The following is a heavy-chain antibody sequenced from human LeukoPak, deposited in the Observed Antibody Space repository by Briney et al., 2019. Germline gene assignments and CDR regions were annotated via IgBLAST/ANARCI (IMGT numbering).Heavy chain of an antibody. CDR3: ARDYWWNYDY. Sequence: GGSLRLSCAASGFTLSDYAMHWVSQAPGKGLEWVAVISKDGSDKYYPGSVRGRFTISRDNSKNTIYLQMDSLRAEDTAIYYCARDYWWNYDYWGQGTLVTVSS. D-gene: IGHD1-7*01. CDR2: ISKDGSDK. J-gene: IGHJ4*02. V-gene: IGHV3-30-3*01. CDR1: GFTLSDYA.